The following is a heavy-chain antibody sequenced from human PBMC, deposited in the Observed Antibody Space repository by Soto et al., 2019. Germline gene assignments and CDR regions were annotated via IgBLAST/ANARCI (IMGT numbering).Heavy chain of an antibody. V-gene: IGHV1-18*01. Sequence: GASVKVSCKASGYTFTSHGISWVRQAPGQGLEWMGWISAYNGNTNYAQKLQGRVTMTTDTSTSTAYMELRSLRSDDTAVYYCARDSTETYYYDSSGYCAADYWGQGTLVTVSS. J-gene: IGHJ4*02. CDR2: ISAYNGNT. CDR3: ARDSTETYYYDSSGYCAADY. D-gene: IGHD3-22*01. CDR1: GYTFTSHG.